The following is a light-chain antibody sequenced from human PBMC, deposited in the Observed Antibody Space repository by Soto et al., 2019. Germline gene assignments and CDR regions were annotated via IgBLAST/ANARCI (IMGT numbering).Light chain of an antibody. CDR1: SSDVGSYNL. Sequence: QSALTQPASVSGSPGQSITISCTGSSSDVGSYNLVSWYQHHPGKVPKLMIYEGTKRPSGVSDRFSGSKSGNTASLAISGLRSEDEADYYCAAWDDSLSGWVFGGGTKLTVL. J-gene: IGLJ3*02. V-gene: IGLV2-14*02. CDR3: AAWDDSLSGWV. CDR2: EGT.